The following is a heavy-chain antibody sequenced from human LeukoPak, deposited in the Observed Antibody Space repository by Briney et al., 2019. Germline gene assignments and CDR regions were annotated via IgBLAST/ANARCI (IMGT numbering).Heavy chain of an antibody. CDR1: GGPIRSYY. Sequence: PSETLSLTCTVSGGPIRSYYWSWIRQPPGKGLEWIGYIYYSGSTNYNPSLKSRVTISVDTSKNQFSLKLSSVTAADTAVYYCARDRGFYDSSGYYPYYFDYWGQGTLVTVSS. J-gene: IGHJ4*02. CDR2: IYYSGST. D-gene: IGHD3-22*01. V-gene: IGHV4-59*01. CDR3: ARDRGFYDSSGYYPYYFDY.